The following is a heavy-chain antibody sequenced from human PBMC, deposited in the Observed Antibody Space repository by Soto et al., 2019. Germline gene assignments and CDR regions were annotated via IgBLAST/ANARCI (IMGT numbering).Heavy chain of an antibody. CDR3: AREKNTLLWFGEFYFDY. CDR1: GYTFAGYY. V-gene: IGHV1-2*04. Sequence: GASVKVSCKASGYTFAGYYMHWVRQAPGQGLEWMGWINPNSGGTNYAQKFQGWVTMTRDTSISTAYMELSRLRSDDTAVYYCAREKNTLLWFGEFYFDYWGQGTLVTVSS. J-gene: IGHJ4*02. D-gene: IGHD3-10*01. CDR2: INPNSGGT.